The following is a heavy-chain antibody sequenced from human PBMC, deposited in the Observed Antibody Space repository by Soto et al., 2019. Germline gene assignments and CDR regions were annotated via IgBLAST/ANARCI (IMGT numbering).Heavy chain of an antibody. V-gene: IGHV3-48*01. D-gene: IGHD1-26*01. Sequence: PGGSLRLSCVASGFTLSRYSMNWVRQAPGKGLEWVSYISRSSSTIYYADSVKGRFTISRDNAENSLYLQMNSLRAEDTAVYYCARNSGSYYDYWGQGTLVTVSS. CDR2: ISRSSSTI. CDR3: ARNSGSYYDY. J-gene: IGHJ4*02. CDR1: GFTLSRYS.